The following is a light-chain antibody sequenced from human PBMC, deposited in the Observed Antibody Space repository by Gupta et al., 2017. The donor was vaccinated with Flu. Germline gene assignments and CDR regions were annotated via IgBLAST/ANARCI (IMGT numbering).Light chain of an antibody. CDR2: GAS. Sequence: EIVMTQSPATLSVSLGERATLSCRARQCVSSNLDWYQQKPGQAPRLLIYGASTRATGIPARCSGSGSGTEFTLTISSLQSEDFAVYYCQQYNNWPPGYTFGQGTKLEIK. CDR1: QCVSSN. J-gene: IGKJ2*01. V-gene: IGKV3-15*01. CDR3: QQYNNWPPGYT.